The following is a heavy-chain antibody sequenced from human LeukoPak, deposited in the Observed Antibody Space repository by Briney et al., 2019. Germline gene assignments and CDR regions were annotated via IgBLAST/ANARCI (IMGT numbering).Heavy chain of an antibody. V-gene: IGHV3-48*03. CDR2: ISGSSSNV. J-gene: IGHJ4*02. CDR3: ARGFRDTAMFLDY. CDR1: GFTFSSYE. D-gene: IGHD5-18*01. Sequence: PGGSLRLSCAASGFTFSSYEMNWVRQAPGKGLERISAISGSSSNVYYAASVRGRFTISRDNAENSLYLQLNTMRAEDTAVYYCARGFRDTAMFLDYWGQGTLVTVSS.